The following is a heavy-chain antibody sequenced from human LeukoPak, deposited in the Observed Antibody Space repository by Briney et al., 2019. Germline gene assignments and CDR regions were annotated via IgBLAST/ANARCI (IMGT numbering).Heavy chain of an antibody. CDR2: ISYDGSNK. D-gene: IGHD6-19*01. CDR1: GFTFSSYS. CDR3: ARDLYSIAVAGGCDY. J-gene: IGHJ4*02. Sequence: PARSLTLSCPASGFTFSSYSMHWVRQAPGKGLEWVAVISYDGSNKYYADSVKGRFTIARDKSKSTLYLQRNSLRAEDTAVYYCARDLYSIAVAGGCDYWGQGTLVTVSS. V-gene: IGHV3-30*04.